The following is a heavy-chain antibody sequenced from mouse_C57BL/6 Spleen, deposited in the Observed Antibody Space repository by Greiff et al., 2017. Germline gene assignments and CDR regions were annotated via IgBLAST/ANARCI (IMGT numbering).Heavy chain of an antibody. CDR3: ARSPLYYGSSRWYFDV. CDR1: GFSLTSYG. D-gene: IGHD1-1*01. Sequence: VQLVESGPGLVQPSQSLSIPCTVSGFSLTSYGVHWVRQSPGKGLEWLGVIWSGGSTDYNAAFISRLSISKDNSKSQVFFKMNSLQADDTAIYYCARSPLYYGSSRWYFDVWGTGTTVTVSS. J-gene: IGHJ1*03. CDR2: IWSGGST. V-gene: IGHV2-2*01.